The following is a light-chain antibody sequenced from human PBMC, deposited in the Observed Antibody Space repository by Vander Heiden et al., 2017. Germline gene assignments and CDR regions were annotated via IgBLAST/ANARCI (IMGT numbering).Light chain of an antibody. J-gene: IGLJ2*01. CDR3: ASRDRDSSGNHPGV. V-gene: IGLV3-19*01. CDR2: GTK. Sequence: SSELTQDPPVSVAFVQTVRITCKGDSLRRYHASWFQQKAGQAPALVMYGTKNRPSGNPDRGSGSGSGSIASLTITGAQAEDEADYYGASRDRDSSGNHPGVFGGGTRVTVL. CDR1: SLRRYH.